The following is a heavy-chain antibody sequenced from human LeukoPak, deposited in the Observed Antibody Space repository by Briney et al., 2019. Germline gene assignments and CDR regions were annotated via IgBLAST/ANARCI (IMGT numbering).Heavy chain of an antibody. J-gene: IGHJ4*02. V-gene: IGHV4-34*01. Sequence: SETLSLTCAVYGGSFSGYYWSWIRQPPGKGLEWIGEINHSGSTNYNPSLKSRVTISVDTSKNQFSLKLSSVTAADTAVYYCARGTYYDFWSGYYNRVYYFDYWGQGTLVTVPS. CDR1: GGSFSGYY. CDR3: ARGTYYDFWSGYYNRVYYFDY. CDR2: INHSGST. D-gene: IGHD3-3*01.